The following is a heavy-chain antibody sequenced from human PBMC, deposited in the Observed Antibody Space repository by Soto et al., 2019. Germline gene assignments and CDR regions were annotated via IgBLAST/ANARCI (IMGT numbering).Heavy chain of an antibody. J-gene: IGHJ6*02. D-gene: IGHD2-8*01. CDR1: GGSISSYY. CDR2: IYYSGST. V-gene: IGHV4-59*01. Sequence: QVQLQESGPGLVKPSETLSLTCTVSGGSISSYYWSWIRQPPGKGLEWIGYIYYSGSTNYNPSLKSQVTISVATSKNQFSLKLSSVTAADTAVYYCARDIMGTNYYYYGMDVWGQGTTVTVSS. CDR3: ARDIMGTNYYYYGMDV.